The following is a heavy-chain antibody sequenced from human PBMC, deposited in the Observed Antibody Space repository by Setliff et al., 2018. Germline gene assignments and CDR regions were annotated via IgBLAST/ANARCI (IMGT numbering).Heavy chain of an antibody. CDR1: DGSMTSGSYY. CDR3: ARAPRYFDSTGSYFDG. D-gene: IGHD3-22*01. CDR2: VYYSGTA. V-gene: IGHV4-39*06. J-gene: IGHJ4*02. Sequence: PSETLSLTCSVSDGSMTSGSYYWGWIRQPPGKGLEWIGSVYYSGTAYYNPSLKSRLYMSVDTSKNQFTLKVISVTAADTAVYYCARAPRYFDSTGSYFDGWGQGTLVTVSS.